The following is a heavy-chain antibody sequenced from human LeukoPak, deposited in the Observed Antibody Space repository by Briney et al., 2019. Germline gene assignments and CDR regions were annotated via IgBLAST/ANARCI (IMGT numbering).Heavy chain of an antibody. Sequence: LRLSCAASGFTFSSIAMTWVRQPPGKGLEWIGYIFHRGSTFYNPSLKSRVTMSVDTSMNQFSLKLSSVTAADTAVYYCARGELLYHYWGQGALVTVSS. CDR3: ARGELLYHY. CDR1: GFTFSSIA. J-gene: IGHJ4*02. CDR2: IFHRGST. D-gene: IGHD2-15*01. V-gene: IGHV4-30-4*01.